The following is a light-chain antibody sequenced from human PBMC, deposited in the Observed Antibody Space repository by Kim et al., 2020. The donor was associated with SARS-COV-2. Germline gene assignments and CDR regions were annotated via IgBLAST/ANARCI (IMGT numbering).Light chain of an antibody. CDR3: MQGPHWPPYT. V-gene: IGKV2-30*02. CDR2: KVS. Sequence: EVVMTQSPLSLPVTLGQPASISCRSSQSLVHSDGNTYLNWFQQRPGQSPRRLIYKVSNRDSGVPDRFSGSGSGTDFTLKISRVEAEDVGVYYCMQGPHWPPYTFGQGTKLEI. CDR1: QSLVHSDGNTY. J-gene: IGKJ2*01.